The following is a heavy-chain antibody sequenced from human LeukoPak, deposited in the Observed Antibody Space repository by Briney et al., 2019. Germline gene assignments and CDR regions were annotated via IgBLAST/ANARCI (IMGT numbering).Heavy chain of an antibody. V-gene: IGHV4-61*02. CDR3: AKDKIGGNYYDSSGYPKLGWFDP. Sequence: SETLSLTCTVSGVSISSGSYYWSWIRQPAGKGLEWIGRIYTSGSTNYNPSLKSRVTISVDTSKNQFSLKLSSVTAADTAVYYCAKDKIGGNYYDSSGYPKLGWFDPWGQGTLVTVSS. CDR2: IYTSGST. CDR1: GVSISSGSYY. J-gene: IGHJ5*02. D-gene: IGHD3-22*01.